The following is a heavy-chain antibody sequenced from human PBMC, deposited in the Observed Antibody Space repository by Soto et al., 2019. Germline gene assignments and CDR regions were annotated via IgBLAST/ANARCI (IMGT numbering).Heavy chain of an antibody. D-gene: IGHD6-25*01. CDR1: GFTFSSYA. CDR3: AKFFVEKEGSSGWPWSFHF. Sequence: EVQLLESGGGLVQPGGSLRLSCAASGFTFSSYAMSWVRQAPWKGLEWVSAISGTGGTTYYSDSVKGLSTISRHHARNTLHLQMNRRRAEDTDIYYCAKFFVEKEGSSGWPWSFHFWAQGTLVTVSS. V-gene: IGHV3-23*01. CDR2: ISGTGGTT. J-gene: IGHJ4*02.